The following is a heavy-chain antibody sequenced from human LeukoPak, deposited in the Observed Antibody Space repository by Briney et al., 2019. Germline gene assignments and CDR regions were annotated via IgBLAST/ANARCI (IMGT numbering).Heavy chain of an antibody. J-gene: IGHJ5*02. CDR1: GYTFTGYY. CDR3: ARVGYCSGGSCYSLGWFDP. V-gene: IGHV1-2*02. CDR2: INPNSGGT. Sequence: ASVKVSCKASGYTFTGYYMHWVRQAPGQGLEWMGWINPNSGGTNYAQKFQGRVTMTRDTSISTAHMELSRLRSDDTAVYYCARVGYCSGGSCYSLGWFDPWGQGTLVTVSS. D-gene: IGHD2-15*01.